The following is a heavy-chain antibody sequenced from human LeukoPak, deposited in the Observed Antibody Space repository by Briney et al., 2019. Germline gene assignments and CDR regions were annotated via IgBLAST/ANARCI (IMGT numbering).Heavy chain of an antibody. J-gene: IGHJ5*02. V-gene: IGHV3-73*01. CDR1: GFTFSGSA. CDR3: SQYSGAPS. CDR2: IRSNANRYPT. D-gene: IGHD5-12*01. Sequence: GGSLKLSCAPPGFTFSGSAMHWVRQASGKGLEWVGRIRSNANRYPTAYAASVKGRFTISRDDSKNTAYLQMNSLKTEDTAVYYCSQYSGAPSWGQGTLVTVSS.